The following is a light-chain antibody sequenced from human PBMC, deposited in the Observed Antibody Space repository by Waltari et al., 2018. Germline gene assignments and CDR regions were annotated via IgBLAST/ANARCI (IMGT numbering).Light chain of an antibody. CDR1: SSDVGTNNY. V-gene: IGLV2-14*03. Sequence: QSALTQPASVSGSPGQSITISCTGTSSDVGTNNYVSWYQQHPGKAPKLMIFDVSIRPSGVSNRFSGSKSGNTASLTISGLQAEDEADYYCSSYISSSTLELFGGGTSLTVL. J-gene: IGLJ2*01. CDR3: SSYISSSTLEL. CDR2: DVS.